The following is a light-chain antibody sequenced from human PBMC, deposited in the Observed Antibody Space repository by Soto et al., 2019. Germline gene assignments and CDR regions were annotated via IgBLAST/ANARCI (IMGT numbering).Light chain of an antibody. CDR3: QQYTDWPLT. CDR2: DTS. V-gene: IGKV3D-15*01. Sequence: IVMTQSPATLSVSPGERATLSCRASQSLYSNLAWYQQKPGQAPRLLIYDTSTRATGIPARFSGSASGTEFTLTISSLQSEDFAVYYCQQYTDWPLTFGQGTRLEIK. J-gene: IGKJ5*01. CDR1: QSLYSN.